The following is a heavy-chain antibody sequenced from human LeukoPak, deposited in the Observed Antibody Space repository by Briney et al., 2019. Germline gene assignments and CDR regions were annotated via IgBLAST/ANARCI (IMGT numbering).Heavy chain of an antibody. J-gene: IGHJ6*02. Sequence: PGGSLRLSCAASGFTFSSYAMSWVRQAPGKGLEWVSAISGSGGSTYYADSVKGRFTISRDNAKNSLYLQMNSLRAEDTAVYYCARDKVVDEEWELLTLYYGMDVWGQGTTVTVSS. V-gene: IGHV3-23*01. CDR2: ISGSGGST. D-gene: IGHD1-26*01. CDR1: GFTFSSYA. CDR3: ARDKVVDEEWELLTLYYGMDV.